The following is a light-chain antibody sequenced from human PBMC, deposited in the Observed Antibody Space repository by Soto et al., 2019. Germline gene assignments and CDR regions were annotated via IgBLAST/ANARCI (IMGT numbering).Light chain of an antibody. CDR3: QQRSSWLLT. Sequence: EFVLTQSPATLSLSPGERATLSCRASQSVRSSLAWYQQKPGQAPRLLIYDASNRATGIPARFSGSGSGPDFTLTISSLEPEDFAVYYCQQRSSWLLTFGGGTKVGIK. CDR1: QSVRSS. J-gene: IGKJ4*01. V-gene: IGKV3-11*01. CDR2: DAS.